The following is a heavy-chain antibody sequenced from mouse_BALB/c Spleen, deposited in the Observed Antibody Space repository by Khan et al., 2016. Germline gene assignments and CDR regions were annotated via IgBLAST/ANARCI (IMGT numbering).Heavy chain of an antibody. D-gene: IGHD2-14*01. V-gene: IGHV14-3*02. CDR2: IDPANGNT. CDR3: ARGGYGWFAY. CDR1: GFNIKDTY. Sequence: VRLQQSGAELVKPGASVKLSCTASGFNIKDTYMHWVKQRPEQGLEWIGRIDPANGNTKYDPKFQDKATVTSETSSNTAYLQLSSLTAEDTAFYYCARGGYGWFAYWGQGTLVTVSA. J-gene: IGHJ3*01.